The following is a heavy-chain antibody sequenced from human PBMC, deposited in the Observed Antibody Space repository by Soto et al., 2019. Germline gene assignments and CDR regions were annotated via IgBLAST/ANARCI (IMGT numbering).Heavy chain of an antibody. V-gene: IGHV4-34*01. CDR1: GGSFSGYY. CDR2: INHSGST. J-gene: IGHJ6*02. D-gene: IGHD6-13*01. CDR3: ARGRRRAAAGRYYYYGMDV. Sequence: SETLSLTXAVYGGSFSGYYWSWIRQPPGKGLEWIGEINHSGSTNYNPSLKSRVTISVDTSKNQFSLKLSSVTAADTAVYYCARGRRRAAAGRYYYYGMDVWGQGTTVTVSS.